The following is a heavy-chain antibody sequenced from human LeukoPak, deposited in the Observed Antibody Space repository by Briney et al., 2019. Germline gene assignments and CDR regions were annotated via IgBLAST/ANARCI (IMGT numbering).Heavy chain of an antibody. CDR1: GFTFGTFW. V-gene: IGHV3-7*01. CDR3: ARDYGGSSPFDY. J-gene: IGHJ4*02. Sequence: GGSLRLSCEASGFTFGTFWMSWVRQAPGKGLEWVANINQGGSQKNYVDSVKGRFTISRDNAKNSLYLHMNSLRAEDTAVYYCARDYGGSSPFDYWGQGTLVTVSS. CDR2: INQGGSQK. D-gene: IGHD4-23*01.